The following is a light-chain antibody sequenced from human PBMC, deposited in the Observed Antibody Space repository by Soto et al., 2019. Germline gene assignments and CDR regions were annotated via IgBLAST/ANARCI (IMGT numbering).Light chain of an antibody. CDR1: QGIINY. J-gene: IGKJ1*01. Sequence: DIQMTQSPAFLSASVGDRVTITCRASQGIINYLAWYQQKPGKAPKPLIYAASTLQSGVPSRFSGSGSGTEFTLTISSLQPEDFATYFCQQTSSNPRTFGQGTKVDIK. V-gene: IGKV1-9*01. CDR2: AAS. CDR3: QQTSSNPRT.